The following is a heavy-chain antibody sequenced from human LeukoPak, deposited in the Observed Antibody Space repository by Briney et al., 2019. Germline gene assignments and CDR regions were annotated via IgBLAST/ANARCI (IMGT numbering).Heavy chain of an antibody. CDR1: GYTFTSYA. J-gene: IGHJ5*02. D-gene: IGHD2-2*01. CDR2: INAGNGST. CDR3: ARVGSRVVVPAAMDDDWFDP. Sequence: GASVKVSCKASGYTFTSYAMHWVRQAPGQRLEWMGWINAGNGSTKYSQKFQGRVTITRDTSASTAYMELSSLRSEDTAVYYCARVGSRVVVPAAMDDDWFDPWGQGTLVTVSS. V-gene: IGHV1-3*01.